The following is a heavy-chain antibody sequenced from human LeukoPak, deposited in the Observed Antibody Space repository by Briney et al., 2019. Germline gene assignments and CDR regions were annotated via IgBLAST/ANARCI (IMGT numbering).Heavy chain of an antibody. CDR3: ARGNFYESSDHYPRAAAPYGMDV. CDR1: GFTFTTFS. V-gene: IGHV3-7*02. J-gene: IGHJ6*02. D-gene: IGHD3-22*01. CDR2: IKEHGSNI. Sequence: GGSLRLSCAASGFTFTTFSMTWVRQAPGRGLEWVARIKEHGSNIHYVDSVKGRFTISRDNAKNSVYLQMNSLRAEDTAVYYCARGNFYESSDHYPRAAAPYGMDVWGQGTTVTVS.